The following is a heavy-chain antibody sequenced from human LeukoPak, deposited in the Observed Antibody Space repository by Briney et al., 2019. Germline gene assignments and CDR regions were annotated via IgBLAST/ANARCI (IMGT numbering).Heavy chain of an antibody. Sequence: GGSLRLSCAASGFTVSSNYMSWVRQAPGKGLEWVSVIYSGGTTYYADSVKGRFTISRDNSKNTLYLQMNGLRAEDTAVYYCAKDSAKKYDDYWGQGTLVTVSS. CDR1: GFTVSSNY. CDR2: IYSGGTT. CDR3: AKDSAKKYDDY. V-gene: IGHV3-53*01. D-gene: IGHD2/OR15-2a*01. J-gene: IGHJ4*02.